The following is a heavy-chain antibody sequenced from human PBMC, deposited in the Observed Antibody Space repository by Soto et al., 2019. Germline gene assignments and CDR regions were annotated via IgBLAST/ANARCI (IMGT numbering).Heavy chain of an antibody. CDR2: INAGNGNT. CDR1: GYTFTSYA. V-gene: IGHV1-3*05. D-gene: IGHD2-21*02. J-gene: IGHJ4*02. Sequence: QVQLVQSGAEEKKPGASVKVSCKASGYTFTSYAMHWVRQAPGQRLEWMGWINAGNGNTKYSQKFRCRVTITRDTSPRTAYMELSSLRSEDTAVYYCARSIVVVTALDYWGQGTLVTVSS. CDR3: ARSIVVVTALDY.